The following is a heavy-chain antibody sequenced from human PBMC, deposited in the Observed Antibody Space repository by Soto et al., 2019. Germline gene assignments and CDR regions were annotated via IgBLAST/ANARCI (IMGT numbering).Heavy chain of an antibody. J-gene: IGHJ4*02. V-gene: IGHV4-39*01. Sequence: SETLSLTCTVSGGSVTNSSYYWVWIRQSPGKGLEWIGSVYYRGRSYSKSSVKSRVTISVDTSKNQFSLNLNSVTASDTAVYFCVSQRTTVITQDYFDYWGPGALVTVSS. CDR1: GGSVTNSSYY. CDR2: VYYRGRS. D-gene: IGHD4-4*01. CDR3: VSQRTTVITQDYFDY.